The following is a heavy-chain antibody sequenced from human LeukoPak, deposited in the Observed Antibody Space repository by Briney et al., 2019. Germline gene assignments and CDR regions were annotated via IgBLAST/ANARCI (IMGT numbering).Heavy chain of an antibody. CDR3: ARADYDTSGYRHWYFDR. V-gene: IGHV4-59*01. D-gene: IGHD3-22*01. Sequence: SETLSLTCTVSGVSISTYYWSWIRQPPGKGLEWVGYIYYSGSANYSPYLKSRVSISVDTSKNQYSLRLSSVTAADTAVYYCARADYDTSGYRHWYFDRWGRGTLVTVSS. CDR1: GVSISTYY. J-gene: IGHJ2*01. CDR2: IYYSGSA.